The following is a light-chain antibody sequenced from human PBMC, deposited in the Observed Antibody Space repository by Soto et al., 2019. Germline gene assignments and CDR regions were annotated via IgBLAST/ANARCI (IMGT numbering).Light chain of an antibody. J-gene: IGKJ2*01. V-gene: IGKV3-15*01. CDR3: QQYGSSPNT. CDR1: QSVSSN. CDR2: AAS. Sequence: ETVMTQSPATLSVSPGERATLSCRASQSVSSNLACYQQTPDQAPMLLIHAASTRTTGVPSRFSGSGSGTEFPLTISRLQSEDFAVYYCQQYGSSPNTFGQGTKLEIK.